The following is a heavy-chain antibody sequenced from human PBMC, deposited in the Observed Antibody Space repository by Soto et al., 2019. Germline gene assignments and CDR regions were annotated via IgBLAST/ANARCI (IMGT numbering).Heavy chain of an antibody. V-gene: IGHV1-2*04. CDR2: INPNSGGT. Sequence: GASVKVSCKASGYTFTGYYMHWVRQAPGQGLEWMGWINPNSGGTNYAQKFQGWVTMTRDTSISTAYMELSRLRSDDTAVYYCARGALVVARSSWYGDYYYYGMDVWGQGTTVTVSS. CDR3: ARGALVVARSSWYGDYYYYGMDV. D-gene: IGHD6-13*01. CDR1: GYTFTGYY. J-gene: IGHJ6*02.